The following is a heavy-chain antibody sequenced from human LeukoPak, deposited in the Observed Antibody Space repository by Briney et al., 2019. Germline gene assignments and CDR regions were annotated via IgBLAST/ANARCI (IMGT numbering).Heavy chain of an antibody. V-gene: IGHV4-61*01. Sequence: SETLSLTCTVSGGSVSSGSYYWSWIRQPPGKGLEWIGYICYSRSTNYNPSLKSRVTISVDTSKNQFSLKLSSVTAADTAVYYCARGVAEALWFGELLYPGNWFDPWGQGTLVTVSS. CDR3: ARGVAEALWFGELLYPGNWFDP. CDR2: ICYSRST. D-gene: IGHD3-10*01. CDR1: GGSVSSGSYY. J-gene: IGHJ5*02.